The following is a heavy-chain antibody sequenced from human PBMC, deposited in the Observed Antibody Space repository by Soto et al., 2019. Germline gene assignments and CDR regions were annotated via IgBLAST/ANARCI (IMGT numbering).Heavy chain of an antibody. D-gene: IGHD6-13*01. CDR3: ARVAGQVEQLANDY. V-gene: IGHV3-21*01. J-gene: IGHJ4*02. CDR2: ISSSSSYI. CDR1: GFTFSSYS. Sequence: GGSLRLSCAASGFTFSSYSMNWVRQAPGKGLEWVSSISSSSSYIYYADSVKGRFTISRDNAKNSLYLQMNSLRAEDTAVYYCARVAGQVEQLANDYWGQGTLVTVSS.